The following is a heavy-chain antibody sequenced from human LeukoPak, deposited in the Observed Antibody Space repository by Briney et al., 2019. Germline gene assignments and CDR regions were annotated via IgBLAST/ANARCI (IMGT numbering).Heavy chain of an antibody. CDR2: ISDDST. CDR1: GFTFSNYA. D-gene: IGHD2-8*02. CDR3: AKDPLWWFYGMDV. J-gene: IGHJ6*04. V-gene: IGHV3-23*01. Sequence: GGSLRLSCAASGFTFSNYAMSWVRQAPGKGLEWVSTISDDSTYYTDSVKGRFTISRYNSKNTLYLQMNSLRAEDTDVYYCAKDPLWWFYGMDVWGKGTTVTVSS.